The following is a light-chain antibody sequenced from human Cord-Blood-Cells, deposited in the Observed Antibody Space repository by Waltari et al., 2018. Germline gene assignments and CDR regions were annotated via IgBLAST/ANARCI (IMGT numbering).Light chain of an antibody. CDR3: QQYNNWPPLT. CDR1: QSVSSN. V-gene: IGKV3-15*01. J-gene: IGKJ4*01. CDR2: GAS. Sequence: EIVMTQSPATLSVSPGERATLSCRASQSVSSNLAWYQQKPGQAPRLLIYGASTRATGIPATFSGSGSVTEFTLTISSLQSEDFAVYYCQQYNNWPPLTFGGGTKVEIK.